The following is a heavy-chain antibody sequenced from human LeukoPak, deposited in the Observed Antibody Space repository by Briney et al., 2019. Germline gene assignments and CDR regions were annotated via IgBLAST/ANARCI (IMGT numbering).Heavy chain of an antibody. D-gene: IGHD2-2*01. CDR3: ARDSADCSSTSCPVEY. CDR1: GFTFSSYA. Sequence: GRSLRLSCAASGFTFSSYAMHWVRQAPGKGLEWVAVISYDGSNKYYADSVKGRFTISRDNSKNTLYLQMNSLRAEDTAVYYCARDSADCSSTSCPVEYWGQGTLVTVSS. CDR2: ISYDGSNK. J-gene: IGHJ4*02. V-gene: IGHV3-30*04.